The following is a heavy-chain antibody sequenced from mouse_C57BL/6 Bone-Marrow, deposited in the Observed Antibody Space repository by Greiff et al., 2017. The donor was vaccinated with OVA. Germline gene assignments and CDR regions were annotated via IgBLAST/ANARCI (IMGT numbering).Heavy chain of an antibody. CDR1: GYTFTSYW. CDR3: ASQGAYYSNYWYFDV. Sequence: VQLQQSGAELVKPGASVKMSCKASGYTFTSYWITWVKQRPGQGLEWIGDIYPGSGSTNYNEKFKSKATLTVDTSSSTAYMQLSSLTSEDSAVYYCASQGAYYSNYWYFDVWGTGTTVTVSS. V-gene: IGHV1-55*01. J-gene: IGHJ1*03. CDR2: IYPGSGST. D-gene: IGHD2-5*01.